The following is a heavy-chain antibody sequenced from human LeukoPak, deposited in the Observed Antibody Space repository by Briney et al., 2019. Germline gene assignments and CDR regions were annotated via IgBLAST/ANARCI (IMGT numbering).Heavy chain of an antibody. CDR1: GYTFTGYY. CDR2: INPNSGGT. D-gene: IGHD6-19*01. J-gene: IGHJ4*02. CDR3: AKSPGEISSGWANDY. V-gene: IGHV1-2*04. Sequence: ASVKVSCKASGYTFTGYYMHWVRQAPGQGLEWMGWINPNSGGTNYAQKFQGWVTMTRDTSISTAYMELSRLRSDDTAVYYCAKSPGEISSGWANDYWGQGTLVTVSS.